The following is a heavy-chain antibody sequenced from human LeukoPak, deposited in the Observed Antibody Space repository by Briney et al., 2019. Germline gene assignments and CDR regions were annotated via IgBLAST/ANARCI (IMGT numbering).Heavy chain of an antibody. J-gene: IGHJ4*02. Sequence: SETLSLTCTVSGGSISSSRYYWVWIRQPPGKGLEWIGSIFYSGSTYYIPSLQSRVTISVDTSKNQFSLRLNSVTAADTAVYYCARGRGNDYWGQGTLVTVSS. V-gene: IGHV4-39*01. CDR1: GGSISSSRYY. CDR3: ARGRGNDY. CDR2: IFYSGST.